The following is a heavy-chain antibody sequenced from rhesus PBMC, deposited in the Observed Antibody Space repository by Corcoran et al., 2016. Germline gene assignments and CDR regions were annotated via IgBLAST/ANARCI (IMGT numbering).Heavy chain of an antibody. D-gene: IGHD2-2*01. V-gene: IGHV4-169*01. CDR1: GGSISSSY. CDR2: IYGIRSTP. J-gene: IGHJ4*01. CDR3: ARGRGYCTSTTCP. Sequence: QLQLQESGPGLVKPSETLSVTCAVSGGSISSSYWSWIRQAPGKGLEWIGYIYGIRSTPNSTPALTSRVTLSVDTSKNQLSLKLSSVTTADTAVYYCARGRGYCTSTTCPWGQGVLVTVSS.